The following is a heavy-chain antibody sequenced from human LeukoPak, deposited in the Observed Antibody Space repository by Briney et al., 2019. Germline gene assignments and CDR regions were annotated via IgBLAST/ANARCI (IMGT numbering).Heavy chain of an antibody. CDR1: GFTVSNNG. CDR3: AKDGKDSNYPNLITGSYYYYGMDV. Sequence: GGSLRLSCVASGFTVSNNGLSWFRQAPGKRLEWVSDISGVGNTYSADSVKGRFTISRDNSKNTLYLQMNSLRAEDTAVYYCAKDGKDSNYPNLITGSYYYYGMDVWGQGTTVTVSS. J-gene: IGHJ6*02. D-gene: IGHD4-11*01. V-gene: IGHV3-23*01. CDR2: ISGVGNT.